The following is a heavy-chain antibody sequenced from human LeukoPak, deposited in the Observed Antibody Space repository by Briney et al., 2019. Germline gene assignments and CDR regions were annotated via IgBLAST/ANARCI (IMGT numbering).Heavy chain of an antibody. CDR2: IYHSGST. CDR3: ARRAVKRFPPHYYDSSGYPYYFDY. Sequence: PSETLSLTCTVSGYSISSGYYWGWIRQPPGKGLEWIGSIYHSGSTYYNPSLKSRVTISVDTSKNQFSLKLSSVTAADTAVYYCARRAVKRFPPHYYDSSGYPYYFDYWGQGTLVTVSS. V-gene: IGHV4-38-2*02. D-gene: IGHD3-22*01. J-gene: IGHJ4*02. CDR1: GYSISSGYY.